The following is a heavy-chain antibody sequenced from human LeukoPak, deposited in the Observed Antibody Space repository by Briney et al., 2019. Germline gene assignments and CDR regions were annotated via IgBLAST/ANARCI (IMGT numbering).Heavy chain of an antibody. CDR2: IWYDGSNK. Sequence: PGGSLRLSXAASGFTFSSYGMHWVSQAPGKGLEWVAVIWYDGSNKYYADSVKGRFTISRDNSKNTLYLQMNSLRAEDTAVYYCAKVGSCSGGSCSGAFDIWGQGTMVTVSS. V-gene: IGHV3-33*06. CDR3: AKVGSCSGGSCSGAFDI. D-gene: IGHD2-15*01. J-gene: IGHJ3*02. CDR1: GFTFSSYG.